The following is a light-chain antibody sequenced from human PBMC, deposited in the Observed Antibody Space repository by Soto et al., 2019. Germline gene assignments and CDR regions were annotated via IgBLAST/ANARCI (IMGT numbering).Light chain of an antibody. CDR1: SSDVGGYNY. CDR2: YVS. CDR3: SSYTSSSTPYV. Sequence: QYALTQPASVSGSPGQSITISCTGTSSDVGGYNYVSWYQQHPGKAPKLMIYYVSNRPSGVSNRFSGSKSGNTASLTISGLQAEDEADYYCSSYTSSSTPYVFGTGTKLTVL. V-gene: IGLV2-14*01. J-gene: IGLJ1*01.